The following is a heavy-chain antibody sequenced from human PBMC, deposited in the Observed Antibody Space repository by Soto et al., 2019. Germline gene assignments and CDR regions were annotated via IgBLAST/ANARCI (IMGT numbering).Heavy chain of an antibody. CDR2: INHSGST. D-gene: IGHD3-3*01. J-gene: IGHJ6*02. CDR3: ARLDFWSGYYNYYYGMDV. Sequence: SETLSLTCAVYGGSFSGYSWSWIRQPPGKGLEWIGEINHSGSTNYNPSLKSRVTITVDTAKNQFSLKLSSVTAADTAVYYCARLDFWSGYYNYYYGMDVWGQGTTVTVSS. CDR1: GGSFSGYS. V-gene: IGHV4-34*01.